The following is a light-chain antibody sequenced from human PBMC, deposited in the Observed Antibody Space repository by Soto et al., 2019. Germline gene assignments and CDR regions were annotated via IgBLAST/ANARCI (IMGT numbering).Light chain of an antibody. Sequence: QSALTQPPSASGSPGQSVTISCSGTSSDVGAFNYVSWYQQHPGKAPKLMIYEVSNRPPGVSNRFSGSKSGNTASLTISGLQAEDEADYYCSSYSSSSALVFGGGTKLTVL. CDR3: SSYSSSSALV. V-gene: IGLV2-14*01. J-gene: IGLJ2*01. CDR1: SSDVGAFNY. CDR2: EVS.